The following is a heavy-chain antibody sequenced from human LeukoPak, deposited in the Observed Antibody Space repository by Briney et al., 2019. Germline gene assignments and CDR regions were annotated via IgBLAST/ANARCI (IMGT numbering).Heavy chain of an antibody. J-gene: IGHJ3*02. CDR2: ISWNSGSI. CDR1: GFTFDDYA. Sequence: GGSLRLSCAASGFTFDDYAMHWVRQAPGKGLEWVSGISWNSGSIGYADSVKGRFTISRDNSKNTLYLQMNSLRAEDTAVYYCAKDRNQDWLNLYDAFDIWGQGTMVTVSS. D-gene: IGHD3/OR15-3a*01. CDR3: AKDRNQDWLNLYDAFDI. V-gene: IGHV3-9*01.